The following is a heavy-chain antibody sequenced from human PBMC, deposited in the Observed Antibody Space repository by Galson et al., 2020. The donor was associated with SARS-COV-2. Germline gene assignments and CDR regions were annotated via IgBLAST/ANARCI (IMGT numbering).Heavy chain of an antibody. CDR2: ISYDGSNK. CDR3: ARDNEYQLLHRIESPSNWFDP. D-gene: IGHD2-2*01. J-gene: IGHJ5*02. Sequence: QLGESLKISCAASGFTFSSYAMHWVRQAPGKGLEWVAVISYDGSNKYYADSVKGRFTISRDNSKNTLYLQMNSLRAEDTAVYYCARDNEYQLLHRIESPSNWFDPWGQGTLVTVSS. V-gene: IGHV3-30*04. CDR1: GFTFSSYA.